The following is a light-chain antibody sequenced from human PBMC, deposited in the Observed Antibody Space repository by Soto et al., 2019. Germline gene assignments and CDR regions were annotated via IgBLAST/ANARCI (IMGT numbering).Light chain of an antibody. CDR2: DAS. J-gene: IGKJ1*01. CDR3: LQDYNYPRT. CDR1: QSISGW. Sequence: QAPSTLAASVGDGVTITRRASQSISGWLAWYQQKPGKAPKLLIYDASSLESGVPSRFSGSGSGTDFTLTISSLQPEDFATYYCLQDYNYPRTFGQGTKVDIK. V-gene: IGKV1-5*01.